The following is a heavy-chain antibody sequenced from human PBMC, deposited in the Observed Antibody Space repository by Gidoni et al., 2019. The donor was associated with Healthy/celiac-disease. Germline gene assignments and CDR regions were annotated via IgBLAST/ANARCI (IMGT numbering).Heavy chain of an antibody. D-gene: IGHD3-10*01. CDR2: IYYSGST. CDR3: ARPYYGSGSSHDAFDI. Sequence: QLQLQESGPGLVKPSETLSLTCTVSGGSISSSSYYWGWIRQPPGKGLEWIGSIYYSGSTYYNPSLKSRVTISVDTSKNQFSLKLSSVTAADTAVYYCARPYYGSGSSHDAFDIWGQGTMVTVSS. CDR1: GGSISSSSYY. J-gene: IGHJ3*02. V-gene: IGHV4-39*01.